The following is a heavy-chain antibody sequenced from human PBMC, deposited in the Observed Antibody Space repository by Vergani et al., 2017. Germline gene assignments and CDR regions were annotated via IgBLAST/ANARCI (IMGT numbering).Heavy chain of an antibody. CDR3: AXGVVTNYYGSGSYFYSN. J-gene: IGHJ4*02. V-gene: IGHV5-51*01. CDR2: IYPGDSDT. CDR1: GYSFTSYW. D-gene: IGHD3-10*01. Sequence: EVQLVQSGAEVKKPGESLKISCKGSGYSFTSYWIGWVRQMPGKGLEWMGIIYPGDSDTRYSPSFQGQVTISADRSISTAYLQWSSLKASDTAVYYCAXGVVTNYYGSGSYFYSNWGQGTLVTVSS.